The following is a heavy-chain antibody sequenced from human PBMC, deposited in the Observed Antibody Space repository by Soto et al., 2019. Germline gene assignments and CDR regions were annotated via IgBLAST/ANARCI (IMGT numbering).Heavy chain of an antibody. D-gene: IGHD6-6*01. CDR2: ISSSSSYI. Sequence: GGSLRLSCAASGFTFSSYSMNWVRQAPGKGLEWVSSISSSSSYIYYADSVKGRFTISRDNAKNSLYLQMNSLRAEDTAVYYCARGGIAARPKPFDYWGQGTLVTVSS. V-gene: IGHV3-21*01. CDR1: GFTFSSYS. J-gene: IGHJ4*02. CDR3: ARGGIAARPKPFDY.